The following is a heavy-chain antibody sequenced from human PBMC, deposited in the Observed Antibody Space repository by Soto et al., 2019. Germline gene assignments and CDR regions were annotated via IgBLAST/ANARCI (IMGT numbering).Heavy chain of an antibody. V-gene: IGHV1-69*06. CDR1: GGTFSSYA. Sequence: SVKVSCKASGGTFSSYAISWVRQAPGQGLEWMGGIIPIFGTANYAQKFQGRVTITADKSTSTAYMELTSLRSEDTAVYYCARDTGDGTFDFWGQGTLVTVSS. J-gene: IGHJ4*02. D-gene: IGHD7-27*01. CDR3: ARDTGDGTFDF. CDR2: IIPIFGTA.